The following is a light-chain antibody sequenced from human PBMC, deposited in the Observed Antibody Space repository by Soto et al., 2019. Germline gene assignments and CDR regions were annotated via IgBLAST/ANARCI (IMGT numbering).Light chain of an antibody. CDR2: KAS. CDR1: QTISSW. Sequence: DIQMTPSPSTLSGSVVDRVTITCRASQTISSWLAWYQQKPGKAPKLLIYKASTLASGVPSRFSGSGSGTEFTLTINSLQPDDFTTYYCQQYHIYSGTFGQGTKVDIK. J-gene: IGKJ1*01. CDR3: QQYHIYSGT. V-gene: IGKV1-5*03.